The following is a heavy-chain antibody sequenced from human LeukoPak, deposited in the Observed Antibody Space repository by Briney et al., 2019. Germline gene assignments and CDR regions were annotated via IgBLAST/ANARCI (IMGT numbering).Heavy chain of an antibody. V-gene: IGHV5-51*01. D-gene: IGHD6-13*01. J-gene: IGHJ4*02. CDR3: ARQAYSSSWSEYYFDY. CDR1: GYSLTSYW. CDR2: IYPGDSDT. Sequence: GESLKISCKGSGYSLTSYWIGWVRQMPGKGLEWMGIIYPGDSDTRYSPSFQGQVTISADKSISTAYLQWSSLKASDTAMYYCARQAYSSSWSEYYFDYWGQGTLVTVSS.